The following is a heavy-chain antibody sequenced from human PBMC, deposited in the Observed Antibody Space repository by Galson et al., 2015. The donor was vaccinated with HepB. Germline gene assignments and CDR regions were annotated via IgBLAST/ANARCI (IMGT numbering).Heavy chain of an antibody. CDR1: GYTLTELS. D-gene: IGHD3-16*02. Sequence: SVKVSCKVSGYTLTELSMHWVRQAPEKELEWMGGFDPGDDETIYAQKFQGRVTMTEDTSTDTAYMELSNLRSEDTAVYYCATFYDYVWGSYRYLDAFDIWGQGTMVTVSS. V-gene: IGHV1-24*01. CDR3: ATFYDYVWGSYRYLDAFDI. J-gene: IGHJ3*02. CDR2: FDPGDDET.